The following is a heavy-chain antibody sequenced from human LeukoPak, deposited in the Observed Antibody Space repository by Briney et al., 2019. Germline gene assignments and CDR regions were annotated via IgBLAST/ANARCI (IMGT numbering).Heavy chain of an antibody. V-gene: IGHV4-31*03. CDR1: GGSISSGGYY. CDR3: ARDGSGSYYKWRDNWFDP. J-gene: IGHJ5*02. CDR2: IYYSGST. Sequence: SQTLSLTCTVSGGSISSGGYYWSWIRQHPGKGLEWIGNIYYSGSTHYNPSLKSRVTISVDTSKNQFSLKLSSVPAADTAVYYCARDGSGSYYKWRDNWFDPWGQGTLVTVSS. D-gene: IGHD3-10*01.